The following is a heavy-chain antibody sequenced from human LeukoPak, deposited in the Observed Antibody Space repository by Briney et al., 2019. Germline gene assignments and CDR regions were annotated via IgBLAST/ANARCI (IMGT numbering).Heavy chain of an antibody. J-gene: IGHJ5*02. CDR1: GGTFSSYA. CDR3: ARSHYGGNGMLYNWFDP. Sequence: SVKVSCKASGGTFSSYAISWVRQAPRQGLEWMGGIIPIFGTANYAQKFQGRVTITADESTSTAYMELSSLRSEDTAVYYCARSHYGGNGMLYNWFDPWGQGTLVTVSS. D-gene: IGHD4-23*01. V-gene: IGHV1-69*13. CDR2: IIPIFGTA.